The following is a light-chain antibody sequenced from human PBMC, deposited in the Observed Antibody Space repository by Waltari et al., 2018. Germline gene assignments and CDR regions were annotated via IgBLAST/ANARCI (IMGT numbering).Light chain of an antibody. J-gene: IGLJ3*02. CDR1: SRDVGLFNL. V-gene: IGLV2-23*01. CDR3: CSYGGYNTPWV. Sequence: QSALTQPASVSGSPGQSITIPCTGTSRDVGLFNLVSWYQQHPGQAPKLIIYETTKRPSGVSNRFSGSKSGNTASLAVSGLQTEDEAEYYCCSYGGYNTPWVFGGGTKLTVL. CDR2: ETT.